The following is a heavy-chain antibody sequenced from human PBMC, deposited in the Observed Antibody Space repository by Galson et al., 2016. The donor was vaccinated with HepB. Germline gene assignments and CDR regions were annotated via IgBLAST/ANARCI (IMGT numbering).Heavy chain of an antibody. CDR1: GFTFTNYD. V-gene: IGHV3-74*01. Sequence: SLRLSCAASGFTFTNYDIHWVRQAPGTGPVWVSRINIDGNSITYADSVKGRFAISRDNAKNTVHLQMNSLRAEDTAVYYCTRDYYGSLDHWGQGTLVTVSS. J-gene: IGHJ4*02. D-gene: IGHD3-10*01. CDR3: TRDYYGSLDH. CDR2: INIDGNSI.